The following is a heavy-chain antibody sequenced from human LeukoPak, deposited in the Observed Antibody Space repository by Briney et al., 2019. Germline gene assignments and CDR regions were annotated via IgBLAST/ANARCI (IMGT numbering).Heavy chain of an antibody. CDR2: IYFSGST. J-gene: IGHJ5*02. V-gene: IGHV4-31*03. D-gene: IGHD6-6*01. CDR1: GGSISSGGYS. CDR3: ARDGGYSSSSLFFQFNWFDP. Sequence: PSETLSLTCTVSGGSISSGGYSWNWIRQHPGKGLEGIGYIYFSGSTYYNPSLKSRVTISADTSKNQFSLRLSSVTAADTAVYYCARDGGYSSSSLFFQFNWFDPWGQGTLVTVSS.